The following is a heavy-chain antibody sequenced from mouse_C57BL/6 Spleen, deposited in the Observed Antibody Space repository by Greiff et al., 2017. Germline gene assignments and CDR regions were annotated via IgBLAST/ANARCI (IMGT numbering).Heavy chain of an antibody. V-gene: IGHV3-6*01. J-gene: IGHJ2*01. Sequence: EVQLQESGPGLVKPSQSLSLTCSVTGYSITSGYYWNWIRQFPGNKLEWMGYISYDGSNNYNPTLKNRISITRDTSTNQFFLKLNSVTTEDTATYYCARKIDYDYDKVYFDYWGQGTTLTVSS. D-gene: IGHD2-4*01. CDR1: GYSITSGYY. CDR3: ARKIDYDYDKVYFDY. CDR2: ISYDGSN.